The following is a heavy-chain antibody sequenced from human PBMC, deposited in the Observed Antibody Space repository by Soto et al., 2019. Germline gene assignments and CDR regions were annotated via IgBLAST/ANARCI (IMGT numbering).Heavy chain of an antibody. J-gene: IGHJ5*01. CDR2: INHSGRV. CDR1: GGSFSGHS. V-gene: IGHV4-34*01. Sequence: PSETLSLTCAVYGGSFSGHSWPWIRQSPGKGLEWIGDINHSGRVNYSPSLKSRVTISLDTSKNQFSLTLSAVTAADTAMYYCSTRAYDTNGYYRFDPWGQGTLVTVS. D-gene: IGHD3-22*01. CDR3: STRAYDTNGYYRFDP.